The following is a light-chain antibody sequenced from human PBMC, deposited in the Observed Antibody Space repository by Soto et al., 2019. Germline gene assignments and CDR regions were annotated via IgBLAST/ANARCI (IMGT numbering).Light chain of an antibody. CDR2: GAS. V-gene: IGKV3-15*01. CDR3: QQYNNWPPN. CDR1: QSVATN. J-gene: IGKJ5*01. Sequence: EIVLTQSPAPLSLSPGARATLSCRASQSVATNLAWYQQKPGQPPRPLIYGASTRATGVPARFSGSGSGTEFTLTVSSLQSEDIAVYFCQQYNNWPPNFGQGTRLEIK.